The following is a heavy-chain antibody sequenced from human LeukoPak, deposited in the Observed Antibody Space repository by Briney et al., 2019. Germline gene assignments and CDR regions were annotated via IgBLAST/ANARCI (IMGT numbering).Heavy chain of an antibody. CDR2: INSDGSST. V-gene: IGHV3-74*01. Sequence: PGGSLRLSCAASGFAFSAFWMHWVRQAPGKGLVWVSRINSDGSSTTYADSVKGRFTVSRDNAKNTLYLQMGSLRAEDSAVYYCARGLVHDTSGYYSDYWGQGILVTVSS. CDR3: ARGLVHDTSGYYSDY. CDR1: GFAFSAFW. J-gene: IGHJ4*02. D-gene: IGHD3-22*01.